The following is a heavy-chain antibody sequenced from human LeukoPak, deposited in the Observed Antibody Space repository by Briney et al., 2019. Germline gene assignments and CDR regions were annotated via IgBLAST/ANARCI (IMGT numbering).Heavy chain of an antibody. CDR1: GFTFSSYG. J-gene: IGHJ3*02. CDR3: AKGNRYAFDI. Sequence: GRSLRLSCAASGFTFSSYGMHWVRQAPGKGLEWVAVISYDGSNKYYADSVKGRFTISGDNSKNTLYLQMNSLRAEDTAVYYCAKGNRYAFDIWGQGTMVTVSS. V-gene: IGHV3-30*18. D-gene: IGHD1-14*01. CDR2: ISYDGSNK.